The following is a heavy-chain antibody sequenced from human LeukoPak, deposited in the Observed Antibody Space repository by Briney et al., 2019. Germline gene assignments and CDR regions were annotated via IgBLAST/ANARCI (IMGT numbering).Heavy chain of an antibody. V-gene: IGHV1-2*02. CDR3: ATSSSWRRYYYYMDV. CDR1: GYTFTGYY. J-gene: IGHJ6*03. Sequence: GASVRVSCKASGYTFTGYYMHWVRQAPGQGLEWMGWINPNSGGTNYAQKFQGRVTMTRDMSISTAYMELSRLRSDDTAVYYCATSSSWRRYYYYMDVWGKGTTVTVSS. CDR2: INPNSGGT. D-gene: IGHD6-6*01.